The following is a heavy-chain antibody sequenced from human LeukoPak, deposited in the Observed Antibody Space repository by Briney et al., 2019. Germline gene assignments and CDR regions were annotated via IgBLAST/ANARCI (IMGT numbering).Heavy chain of an antibody. CDR3: ARASDYEGNDY. Sequence: SVKVSCKASGGTFSSYATSWVRQAPGQGLEWMGRIIPILGIANYAQKFQGRVTITADKSTSTAYMELSSLRSEDTAVYYCARASDYEGNDYRGQGTLVTVSS. CDR1: GGTFSSYA. V-gene: IGHV1-69*04. CDR2: IIPILGIA. J-gene: IGHJ4*02. D-gene: IGHD4-17*01.